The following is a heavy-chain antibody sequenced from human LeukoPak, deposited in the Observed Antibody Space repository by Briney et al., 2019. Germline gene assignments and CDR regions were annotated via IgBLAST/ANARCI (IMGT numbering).Heavy chain of an antibody. CDR3: AKLWHYYDSSVSY. D-gene: IGHD3-22*01. Sequence: GGSLRLSCAASGFSFTTYGMHWVRQAPLRGLEWLAAISYDGRNQNYADSVKGRFTIFRDNSQNTLYLQMNSLRAEDTAVYYCAKLWHYYDSSVSYWGQGTLVTVSS. V-gene: IGHV3-30*18. CDR2: ISYDGRNQ. CDR1: GFSFTTYG. J-gene: IGHJ4*02.